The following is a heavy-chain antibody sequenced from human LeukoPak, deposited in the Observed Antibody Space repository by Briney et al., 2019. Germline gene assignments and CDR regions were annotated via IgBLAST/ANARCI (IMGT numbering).Heavy chain of an antibody. V-gene: IGHV3-21*04. CDR3: AKDQDSSGDFDY. J-gene: IGHJ4*02. CDR2: ISSSSSYI. D-gene: IGHD6-25*01. Sequence: GGSLRLSCAASGFTFSSYSMNWVRQAPGKGLEWVSSISSSSSYIYYADSVKGRFTISRDNAKNSLYLQMNSLRAEDTAVYYCAKDQDSSGDFDYWGQGTLVTVSS. CDR1: GFTFSSYS.